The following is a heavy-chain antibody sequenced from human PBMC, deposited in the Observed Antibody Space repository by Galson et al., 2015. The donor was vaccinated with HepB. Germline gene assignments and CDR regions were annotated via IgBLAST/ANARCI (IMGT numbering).Heavy chain of an antibody. J-gene: IGHJ5*02. D-gene: IGHD3-10*01. CDR3: AKDRDGSGSLNWFDP. V-gene: IGHV3-30*18. Sequence: SLRLSCAASGFTFSSYGMHWVRQAPGKGLEWVAVISYDGSNKYYADSVKGRFTISRDNSKNTLYLQMNSLRAGDTAVYYCAKDRDGSGSLNWFDPWGQGTLVTVSS. CDR2: ISYDGSNK. CDR1: GFTFSSYG.